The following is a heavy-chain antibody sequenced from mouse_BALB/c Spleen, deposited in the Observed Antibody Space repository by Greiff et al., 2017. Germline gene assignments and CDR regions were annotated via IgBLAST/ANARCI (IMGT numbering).Heavy chain of an antibody. CDR2: IYPGDGDT. D-gene: IGHD1-1*02. Sequence: VHLVESGAELVRPGSSVKISCKASGYAFSSYWMNWVKQRPGQGLEWIGQIYPGDGDTNYNGKFKGKATLTADKSSSTAYMQLSSLTSEDSAVYFCARSGSIFDYWGQGTTLTVSS. CDR3: ARSGSIFDY. CDR1: GYAFSSYW. J-gene: IGHJ2*01. V-gene: IGHV1-80*01.